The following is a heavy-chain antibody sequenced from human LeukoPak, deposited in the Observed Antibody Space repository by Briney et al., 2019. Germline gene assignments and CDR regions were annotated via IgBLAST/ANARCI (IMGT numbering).Heavy chain of an antibody. Sequence: ASVKVSCKASGYTFTGYYMHWVRQAPGQGLEWMGWINPNSGGTNHAQKFQGRVTMTRDTSISTAYMELSRLRSDDTAVYYCATSSRLLWFGELSFDYWGQGTLVTVSS. CDR2: INPNSGGT. V-gene: IGHV1-2*02. J-gene: IGHJ4*02. CDR1: GYTFTGYY. D-gene: IGHD3-10*01. CDR3: ATSSRLLWFGELSFDY.